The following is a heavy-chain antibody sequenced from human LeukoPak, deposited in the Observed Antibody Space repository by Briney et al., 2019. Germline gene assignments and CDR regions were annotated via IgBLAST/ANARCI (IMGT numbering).Heavy chain of an antibody. CDR2: ISGSGGST. CDR1: GFTFSSYA. Sequence: GGSLRLSCAASGFTFSSYAMSWVRQAPGKGLEWVSAISGSGGSTHYADSVKGRFTISRDNSKNTLYLQMNSLRAEDTAVYYCAKDRYYDILTGRAPFDYWGQGTLVTVSS. CDR3: AKDRYYDILTGRAPFDY. J-gene: IGHJ4*02. V-gene: IGHV3-23*01. D-gene: IGHD3-9*01.